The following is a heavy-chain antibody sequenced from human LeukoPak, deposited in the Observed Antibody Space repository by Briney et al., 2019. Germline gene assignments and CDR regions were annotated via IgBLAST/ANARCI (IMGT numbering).Heavy chain of an antibody. J-gene: IGHJ5*02. CDR3: ARSTTITIFGAINWFDP. Sequence: SETLSLTCTVSGVSISSYYWSWIRQSAGKGLEWIGRISTSGSASYNPSLKSRLTMSVDTSKSQFSLTLSSVTAADTAVYYCARSTTITIFGAINWFDPWGQGTLVTVSS. V-gene: IGHV4-4*07. D-gene: IGHD3-3*01. CDR2: ISTSGSA. CDR1: GVSISSYY.